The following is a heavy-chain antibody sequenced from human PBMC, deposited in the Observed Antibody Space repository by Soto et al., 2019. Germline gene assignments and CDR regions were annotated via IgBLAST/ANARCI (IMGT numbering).Heavy chain of an antibody. CDR2: TYYRSKWYY. V-gene: IGHV6-1*01. Sequence: SQALSLTADISGDSVSSNTAGCNLVRHSPSRGLEWLGRTYYRSKWYYDYALSVRSRITINPDTSKNQYSLQLNSVTPEDTAVYYCARGEQYSGRIFDYWGQGTLVTVPS. CDR3: ARGEQYSGRIFDY. J-gene: IGHJ4*01. CDR1: GDSVSSNTAG. D-gene: IGHD1-26*01.